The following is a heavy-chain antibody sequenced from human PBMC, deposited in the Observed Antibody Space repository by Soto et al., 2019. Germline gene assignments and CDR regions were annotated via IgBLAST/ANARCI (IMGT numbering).Heavy chain of an antibody. J-gene: IGHJ6*02. Sequence: EVQLVESGGGLVQPGGSLRLSCAASGFTFSSYSMNWVRQAPGKGLEWVSYISSSSSTIYYADSVKGRFTISRDNAKNSLYLPMNSLRDEDTAVYYCARDRPTITMVRGISGGMDVWGQGTTVTVSS. D-gene: IGHD3-10*01. CDR3: ARDRPTITMVRGISGGMDV. V-gene: IGHV3-48*02. CDR2: ISSSSSTI. CDR1: GFTFSSYS.